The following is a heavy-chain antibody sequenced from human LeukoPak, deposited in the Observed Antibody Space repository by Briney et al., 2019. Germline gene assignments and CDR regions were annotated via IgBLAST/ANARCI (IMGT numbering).Heavy chain of an antibody. CDR1: GFTFSSYA. D-gene: IGHD3-22*01. J-gene: IGHJ3*02. Sequence: SGGSLRLSCAASGFTFSSYAMHWVRQAPGKGLEWVAVISYDGSNKYYADSVKGRFTISRDNSKNTLYLQMNSLRAEDTAVYYCAREFDSSGYYKRDAFDIWGQGTMVTVSS. CDR2: ISYDGSNK. CDR3: AREFDSSGYYKRDAFDI. V-gene: IGHV3-30*14.